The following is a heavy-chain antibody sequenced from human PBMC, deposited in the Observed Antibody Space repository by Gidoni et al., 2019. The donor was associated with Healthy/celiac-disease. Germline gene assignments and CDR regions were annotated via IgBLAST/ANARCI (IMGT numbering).Heavy chain of an antibody. V-gene: IGHV3-53*01. J-gene: IGHJ6*02. Sequence: EVQLVESGGGLIQPGGSLRPSCAASGFTVSSNYMSWVRQAPGKGLEWVSVIYCGGSTYYADSVKGRFTISRDNSKNTLYLQMNSLRAEDTAVYYCARDAFWGGYYYYGMDVWGQGTTVTVSS. D-gene: IGHD3-16*01. CDR1: GFTVSSNY. CDR3: ARDAFWGGYYYYGMDV. CDR2: IYCGGST.